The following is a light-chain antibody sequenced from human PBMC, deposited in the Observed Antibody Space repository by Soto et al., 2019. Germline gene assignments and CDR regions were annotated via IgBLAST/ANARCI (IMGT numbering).Light chain of an antibody. CDR3: QHYNNRPPWT. CDR2: SAS. CDR1: LTVSSS. V-gene: IGKV3-15*01. J-gene: IGKJ1*01. Sequence: EIVMTQSPGTLSVSPGERATLSCRASLTVSSSLAWYQQKPGQAPRLLIYSASSRATGIPARFSGSGSGTEFTLTISSLQSEDFAVYYCQHYNNRPPWTFGQGTKVEIK.